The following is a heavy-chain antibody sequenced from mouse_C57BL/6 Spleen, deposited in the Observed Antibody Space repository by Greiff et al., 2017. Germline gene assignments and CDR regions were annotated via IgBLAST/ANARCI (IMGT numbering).Heavy chain of an antibody. CDR3: ARSSCGSSSYYFDY. CDR1: GFNIKDYY. CDR2: IDPEDGET. D-gene: IGHD1-1*01. Sequence: VQLQQSGAELVKPGASVKLSCTASGFNIKDYYMHWVKQRTEQGLEWIGRIDPEDGETKYAPKFPGKATITADTSSNTAYLQLSSLTSEDTAVYYCARSSCGSSSYYFDYGGQGTTLTVSS. J-gene: IGHJ2*01. V-gene: IGHV14-2*01.